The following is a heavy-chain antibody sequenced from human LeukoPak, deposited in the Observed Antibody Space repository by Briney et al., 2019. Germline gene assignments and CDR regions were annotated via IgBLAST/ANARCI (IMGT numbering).Heavy chain of an antibody. Sequence: PGGSLRLSCVASGFTFSSHSMNWVRQAPGKGLEWVSSISSSSSYIYYADSVKGRFTISRDNAKNSLYLQMNSLRAEDTAVYYCASASKYYDFWSGSYTKYYYMDVWGKGTTVTVSS. J-gene: IGHJ6*03. V-gene: IGHV3-21*01. D-gene: IGHD3-3*01. CDR3: ASASKYYDFWSGSYTKYYYMDV. CDR1: GFTFSSHS. CDR2: ISSSSSYI.